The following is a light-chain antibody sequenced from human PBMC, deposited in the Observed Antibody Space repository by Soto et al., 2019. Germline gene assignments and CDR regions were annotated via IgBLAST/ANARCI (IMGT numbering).Light chain of an antibody. Sequence: DIVMTQSPATLSVSPGERATLSCRASQSVSSNLAWYQQKPGQAPRLLIYGASTRATGIPARFSGSGSGTEFTLTISSLQSEDFAVYYCQQYNNWPPKWTFGQGTKVDIK. J-gene: IGKJ1*01. CDR2: GAS. CDR3: QQYNNWPPKWT. CDR1: QSVSSN. V-gene: IGKV3-15*01.